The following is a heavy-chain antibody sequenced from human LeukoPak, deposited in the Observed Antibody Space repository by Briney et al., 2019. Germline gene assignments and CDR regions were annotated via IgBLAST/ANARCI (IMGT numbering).Heavy chain of an antibody. CDR2: ISGSGLST. V-gene: IGHV3-23*01. D-gene: IGHD3-10*01. CDR1: GFTFSNYA. CDR3: AKDLGGSGSYYDAFDI. Sequence: GGSLRLSCAASGFTFSNYAMSWVRQAPGKGLEWVSAISGSGLSTYYAGSVKGRFTISRDNSKNTLYVHLNSLRAEDTAVYYCAKDLGGSGSYYDAFDIWGQGTMVTVSS. J-gene: IGHJ3*02.